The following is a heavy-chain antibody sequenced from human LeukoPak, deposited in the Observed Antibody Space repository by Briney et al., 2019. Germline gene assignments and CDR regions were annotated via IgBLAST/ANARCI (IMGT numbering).Heavy chain of an antibody. CDR2: ISSSSYI. V-gene: IGHV3-21*01. Sequence: GGSLRLSCAASGFTFSSYSMNWVRQAPGKGLEWVSSISSSSYIYYADSVKGRFTISRDNAKNSLYLQMNSLRAEDTAVYYCARERLYPNWFDPWGQGTLVTVSS. J-gene: IGHJ5*02. CDR1: GFTFSSYS. CDR3: ARERLYPNWFDP. D-gene: IGHD2-2*01.